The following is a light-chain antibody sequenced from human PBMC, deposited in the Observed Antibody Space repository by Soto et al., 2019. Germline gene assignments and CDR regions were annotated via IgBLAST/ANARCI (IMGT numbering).Light chain of an antibody. Sequence: QSALTQPASVSGSPGQSITISCTGTSSDVGSYNLVSWYQQHPGKAPKLMVYEVSKRPSGVSNRFSGSKSGNTASLTISGLQAEDEADYYCVSYAGSSTWVFGGGTKVTVL. J-gene: IGLJ3*02. V-gene: IGLV2-23*02. CDR3: VSYAGSSTWV. CDR1: SSDVGSYNL. CDR2: EVS.